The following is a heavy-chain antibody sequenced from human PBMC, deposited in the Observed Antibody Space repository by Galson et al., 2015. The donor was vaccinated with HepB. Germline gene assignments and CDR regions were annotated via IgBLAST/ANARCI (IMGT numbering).Heavy chain of an antibody. D-gene: IGHD2/OR15-2a*01. Sequence: SLRLSCAASGFTFSTYAMTWVRQAPGKGLEWVSTIGGSDDTTYYADSVKGRFTMSKDNSKNTLYLQMNSLRAEDTATYYCAKITGRFNDYFFWGQGTLVTVSS. CDR3: AKITGRFNDYFF. CDR2: IGGSDDTT. CDR1: GFTFSTYA. V-gene: IGHV3-23*01. J-gene: IGHJ1*01.